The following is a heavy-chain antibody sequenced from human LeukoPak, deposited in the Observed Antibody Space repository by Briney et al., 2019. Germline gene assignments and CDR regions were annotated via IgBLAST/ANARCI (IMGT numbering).Heavy chain of an antibody. CDR1: GFTFSSYW. CDR3: ARGRPHGNDY. V-gene: IGHV3-74*01. Sequence: EGSLRLSCAASGFTFSSYWMNWVRQAPGKGLVWVSRIASDGSSTTYADSVKGRFSISRDNAKNTLYLQMNSLRVEDTAVYYCARGRPHGNDYWGQGTLVTVSS. D-gene: IGHD4-23*01. J-gene: IGHJ4*02. CDR2: IASDGSST.